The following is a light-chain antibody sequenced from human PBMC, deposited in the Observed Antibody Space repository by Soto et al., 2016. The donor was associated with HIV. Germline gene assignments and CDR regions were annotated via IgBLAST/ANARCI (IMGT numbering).Light chain of an antibody. CDR3: LQYDNVPLT. Sequence: DIQMTQTPSSLSASVGDRVTITCQASQDISNCVNWYQQKPGKAPELLIADASNLETGVPSRFSGTGSGTDFTFTIISLQPEDFATYYCLQYDNVPLTFGGGTKVEIK. V-gene: IGKV1-33*01. J-gene: IGKJ4*01. CDR1: QDISNC. CDR2: DAS.